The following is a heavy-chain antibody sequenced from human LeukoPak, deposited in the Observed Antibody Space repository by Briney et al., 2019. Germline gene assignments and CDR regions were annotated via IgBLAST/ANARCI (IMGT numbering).Heavy chain of an antibody. CDR1: GFTFSSYW. J-gene: IGHJ6*03. CDR3: ARDGPRRYSSSSARDYYYYMDV. V-gene: IGHV3-7*01. CDR2: IKQDGSEK. Sequence: GGSLRLSCAASGFTFSSYWMSWVRQAPGKGLEWVANIKQDGSEKYYVDSVKGRFTISRDNAKNSLYLQMNSLRAEDTAVYYCARDGPRRYSSSSARDYYYYMDVWGKGTTVTVSS. D-gene: IGHD6-6*01.